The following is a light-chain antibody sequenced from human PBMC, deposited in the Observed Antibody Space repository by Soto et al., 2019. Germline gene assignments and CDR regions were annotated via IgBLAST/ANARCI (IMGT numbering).Light chain of an antibody. Sequence: EIVMTQSPATLSVSPGERATLSCRASQSVSSNLAWYQQKPGQAPRLLIYGASTRATGIPARFSGSGSGTEFTLTISSLQSEDFAVYYCQQYNNWTPVAFVPGTKVEIK. CDR3: QQYNNWTPVA. CDR2: GAS. CDR1: QSVSSN. J-gene: IGKJ1*01. V-gene: IGKV3-15*01.